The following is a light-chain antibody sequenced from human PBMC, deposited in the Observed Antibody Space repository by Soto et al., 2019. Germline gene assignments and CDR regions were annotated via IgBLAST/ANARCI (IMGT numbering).Light chain of an antibody. CDR2: GAS. CDR1: QSVRNY. CDR3: QQYNNWLRT. J-gene: IGKJ1*01. V-gene: IGKV3-15*01. Sequence: IVMTQSPATLSVSPGERATLSCRASQSVRNYLAWYQQRPGQAPRLLIFGASTRATDIPARFSGSGSGTEFTLTISSLQSEDFAVYYCQQYNNWLRTFGQGT.